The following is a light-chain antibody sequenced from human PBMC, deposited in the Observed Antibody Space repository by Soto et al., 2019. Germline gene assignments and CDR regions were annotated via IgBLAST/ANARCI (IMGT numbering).Light chain of an antibody. CDR2: AAS. V-gene: IGKV1-39*01. J-gene: IGKJ1*01. CDR1: QSISSY. CDR3: QLGYSTPRP. Sequence: DIQMTQSPSSLSASVGDRVTITCRASQSISSYLNCYQQKPGQAPKLLIYAASSLQSGVPSRFSRSGSGTDLPLTISSLQPEGFATYYRQLGYSTPRPFGQGTKVEIK.